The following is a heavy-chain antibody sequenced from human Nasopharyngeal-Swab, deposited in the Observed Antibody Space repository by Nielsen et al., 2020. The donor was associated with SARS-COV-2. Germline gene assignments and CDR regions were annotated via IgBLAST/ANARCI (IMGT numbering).Heavy chain of an antibody. Sequence: ASVKVSCKASGYIFTICGISWVRQAPGQGLEWLGWNSAYTGDTDYAQKVQGRVSMTTDTSTSTAYMELGSLRPDDTAVYYCARGHSGHDPGFRLAHYHYYLDVWGKGTTVTASS. CDR1: GYIFTICG. J-gene: IGHJ6*03. D-gene: IGHD5-12*01. CDR3: ARGHSGHDPGFRLAHYHYYLDV. V-gene: IGHV1-18*04. CDR2: NSAYTGDT.